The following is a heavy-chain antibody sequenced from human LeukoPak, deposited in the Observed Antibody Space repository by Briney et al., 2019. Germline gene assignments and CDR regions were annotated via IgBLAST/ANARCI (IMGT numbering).Heavy chain of an antibody. V-gene: IGHV3-30*18. CDR3: AKSRGYSNTSPFDY. J-gene: IGHJ4*02. CDR1: GFTFSSYG. CDR2: ISYDGSNN. D-gene: IGHD6-13*01. Sequence: GGSLRLSCAASGFTFSSYGFHWVRQAPGKGLEWVALISYDGSNNHYADSVKGRFAISRDNSKNTLYLQMSSLRAEDTAVYYCAKSRGYSNTSPFDYWGQGSLVAVSS.